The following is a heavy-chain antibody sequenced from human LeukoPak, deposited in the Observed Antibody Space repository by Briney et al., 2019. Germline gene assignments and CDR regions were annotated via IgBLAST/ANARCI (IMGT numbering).Heavy chain of an antibody. V-gene: IGHV3-9*01. CDR1: GFSFDDYA. CDR2: ISWNGNSI. J-gene: IGHJ6*02. CDR3: AKGEGSGIHYYSMDV. D-gene: IGHD3-10*01. Sequence: GGSLRLSCAASGFSFDDYAMHWVRQAPGKGLEWVSAISWNGNSIVYADSVKGRFTIARDNAKNSLYLQMNSLRAEDTALYCCAKGEGSGIHYYSMDVWGQGTTVTVSS.